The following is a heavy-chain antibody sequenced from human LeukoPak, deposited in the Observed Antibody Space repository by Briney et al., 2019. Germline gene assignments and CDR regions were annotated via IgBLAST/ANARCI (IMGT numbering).Heavy chain of an antibody. CDR3: AREGVVGVAGTFWFDP. J-gene: IGHJ5*02. Sequence: GASVKVSCKASGYAFTSYHIHCMRQAPGQGLGWMGIIIPSSGSTTYAQKFQGRVTMTRDTSTSTVYMELSSLTSDDTAVYYCAREGVVGVAGTFWFDPWGQGTLVTVSS. D-gene: IGHD6-19*01. CDR2: IIPSSGST. CDR1: GYAFTSYH. V-gene: IGHV1-46*01.